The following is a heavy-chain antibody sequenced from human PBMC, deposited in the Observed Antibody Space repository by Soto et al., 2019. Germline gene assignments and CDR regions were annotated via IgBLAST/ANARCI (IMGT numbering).Heavy chain of an antibody. Sequence: SETLSLTCVVSGYSSTHGNSWGCIRQPPGKGLEWIGSIHRSGSTYYNPSLKSRVIVSVDTSKNQFSLKLSFVTAADAAVYFCALYASSGSPLANWGQGTLVTVSS. D-gene: IGHD3-22*01. CDR3: ALYASSGSPLAN. CDR2: IHRSGST. CDR1: GYSSTHGNS. J-gene: IGHJ4*02. V-gene: IGHV4-38-2*01.